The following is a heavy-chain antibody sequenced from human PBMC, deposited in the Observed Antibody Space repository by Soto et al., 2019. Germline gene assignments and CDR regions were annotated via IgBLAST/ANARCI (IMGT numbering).Heavy chain of an antibody. Sequence: KESGPSLIKPTQTLALTCTFSGFSFNTRGVGVAWIRQPPGKTLEWLAVIYWDNDRRYRPSLTDRLSITKDMSTKQVVLTMTNVDPVDTGTYYCAHLVAGPLSVACWGQGALVTVSS. V-gene: IGHV2-5*02. J-gene: IGHJ4*02. CDR3: AHLVAGPLSVAC. CDR1: GFSFNTRGVG. D-gene: IGHD6-19*01. CDR2: IYWDNDR.